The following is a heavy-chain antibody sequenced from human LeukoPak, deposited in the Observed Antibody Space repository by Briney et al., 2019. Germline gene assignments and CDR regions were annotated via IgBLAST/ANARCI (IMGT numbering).Heavy chain of an antibody. Sequence: SETLSLTCTVSGGPISSYYWSWIRQPPGKGLEWIGYIYYSGSTNYNPSLKSRVTISVDTSKNQFSLKLSSVTAADTAVYYCARDDYYDSSGYYNWGQGTLVTVSS. D-gene: IGHD3-22*01. CDR1: GGPISSYY. CDR3: ARDDYYDSSGYYN. V-gene: IGHV4-59*01. J-gene: IGHJ4*02. CDR2: IYYSGST.